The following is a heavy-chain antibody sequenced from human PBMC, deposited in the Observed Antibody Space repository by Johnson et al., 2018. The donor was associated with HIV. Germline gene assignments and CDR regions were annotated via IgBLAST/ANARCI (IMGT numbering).Heavy chain of an antibody. Sequence: QVQLVESGGGLVQPGGSLRLSCAASGFTFSSYAMHWVRQAPGKGLDWVAGISYDGSNKYYADSVTGQITIARNNSKNTLYVQMNSLRAEDTAVYYCARDIVGAPDAFDIWGQGTMVTVSS. D-gene: IGHD3-22*01. CDR2: ISYDGSNK. CDR1: GFTFSSYA. CDR3: ARDIVGAPDAFDI. V-gene: IGHV3-30*04. J-gene: IGHJ3*02.